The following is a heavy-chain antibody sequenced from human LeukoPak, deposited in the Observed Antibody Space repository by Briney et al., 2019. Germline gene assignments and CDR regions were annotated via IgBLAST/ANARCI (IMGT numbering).Heavy chain of an antibody. CDR1: GYTFTGYY. CDR3: ATSLRFLEWLLRFDY. J-gene: IGHJ4*02. CDR2: INPNSGGT. Sequence: EASVKVSCRASGYTFTGYYMHWVRQAPGQGLEWMGRINPNSGGTNYAQKFQGRVTMTRDTSISTAYMELSRLRSDDTAVYYCATSLRFLEWLLRFDYWGQGTLVTVSS. D-gene: IGHD3-3*01. V-gene: IGHV1-2*06.